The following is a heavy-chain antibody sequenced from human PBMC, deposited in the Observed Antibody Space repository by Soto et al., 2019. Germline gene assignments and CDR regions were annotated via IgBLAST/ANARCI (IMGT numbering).Heavy chain of an antibody. V-gene: IGHV1-46*01. J-gene: IGHJ6*02. CDR2: INPSGGST. D-gene: IGHD4-17*01. CDR1: GYTFTSYY. Sequence: ASVKVSCKASGYTFTSYYMHWVRQAPGQGLEWMGIINPSGGSTSYAQKFQGRVTMTRDTSTSTVYMELSSPRSEDTAVYYCAREGGDSTIYYYGMDVWGQGTTVTVSS. CDR3: AREGGDSTIYYYGMDV.